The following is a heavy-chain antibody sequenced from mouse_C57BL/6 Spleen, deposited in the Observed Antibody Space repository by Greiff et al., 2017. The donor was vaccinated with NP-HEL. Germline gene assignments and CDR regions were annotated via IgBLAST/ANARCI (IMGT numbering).Heavy chain of an antibody. J-gene: IGHJ2*01. CDR3: ARRTNWAAHFDY. D-gene: IGHD4-1*01. CDR2: IDPEDGET. Sequence: VQLQQSGAELVKPGASVKLSCTASGFNIKDYYMHWVKQRTEKGLEWIGRIDPEDGETKYAPKFQGKATITADPSSNTAYLQLSSLTSDDTAVYYCARRTNWAAHFDYWGQGTTLTVSS. V-gene: IGHV14-2*01. CDR1: GFNIKDYY.